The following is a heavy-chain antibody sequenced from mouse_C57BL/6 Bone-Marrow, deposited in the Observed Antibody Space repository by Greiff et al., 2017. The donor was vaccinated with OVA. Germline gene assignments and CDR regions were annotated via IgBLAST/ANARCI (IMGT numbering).Heavy chain of an antibody. Sequence: EVQVVESGGDLVKPGGSLKLSCAASGFTFSSYGMSWVRQTPDKRLEWVATLSSGGSYTYYPDSVKVRFTISRDNAKNTLYLQMSSLKSEDTAMYYCARQRDSEAYWGQGTLVTVSA. J-gene: IGHJ3*01. V-gene: IGHV5-6*01. D-gene: IGHD3-2*02. CDR3: ARQRDSEAY. CDR2: LSSGGSYT. CDR1: GFTFSSYG.